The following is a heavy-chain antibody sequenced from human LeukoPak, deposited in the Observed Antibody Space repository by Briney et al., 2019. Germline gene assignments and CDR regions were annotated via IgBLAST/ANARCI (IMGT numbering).Heavy chain of an antibody. CDR3: ASSLYYYDSSGYTFDY. Sequence: ASVKVSCTASGYTFTSYAMHWVRQAPGQRLEWMGWINAGNGNTKYSQKFQGRVTITRNTSASTAYMELSSLRSEDTAVYYCASSLYYYDSSGYTFDYWGQGTLVTVSS. CDR1: GYTFTSYA. CDR2: INAGNGNT. J-gene: IGHJ4*02. V-gene: IGHV1-3*01. D-gene: IGHD3-22*01.